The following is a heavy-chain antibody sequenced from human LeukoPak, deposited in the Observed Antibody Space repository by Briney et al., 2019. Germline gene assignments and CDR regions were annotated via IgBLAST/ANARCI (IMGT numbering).Heavy chain of an antibody. CDR3: VRDGDDFHFDY. Sequence: SGGSLRLSCAASGFTFSSYWMLWVRQATGKGLEWVSRVIRDGSFTNYADSVKGRFTISRDNAKNTLYLQMSSLRAEDTAVYFCVRDGDDFHFDYCGQGSLVTVSS. CDR2: VIRDGSFT. D-gene: IGHD7-27*01. V-gene: IGHV3-74*01. CDR1: GFTFSSYW. J-gene: IGHJ4*02.